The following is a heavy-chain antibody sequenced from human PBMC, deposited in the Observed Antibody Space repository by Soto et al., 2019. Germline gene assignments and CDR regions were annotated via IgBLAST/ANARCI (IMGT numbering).Heavy chain of an antibody. J-gene: IGHJ4*02. CDR1: GGTFSSYT. D-gene: IGHD3-3*01. V-gene: IGHV1-69*04. CDR2: IIPILGIA. Sequence: ASVKVSCKASGGTFSSYTISWVRQAPGQGLEWMGRIIPILGIANYAQKFQGRVTITADKSTSTAYMELSSLRSEDTAVYYCARDGVPSPSDYFDYWGQGTLVTVSS. CDR3: ARDGVPSPSDYFDY.